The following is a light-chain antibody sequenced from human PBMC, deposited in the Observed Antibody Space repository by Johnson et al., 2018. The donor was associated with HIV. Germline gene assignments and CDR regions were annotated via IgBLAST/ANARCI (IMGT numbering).Light chain of an antibody. CDR3: GTWDSSLSAYV. J-gene: IGLJ1*01. CDR2: ENN. V-gene: IGLV1-51*02. CDR1: SSNIGNNY. Sequence: VSAAPGQKVSISCSGSSSNIGNNYVSWYQQLPGTAPKLLIYENNKRPSGIPDRFSGSKSGPSATLGITGLQTGDEADYYCGTWDSSLSAYVFGTGTKVSVL.